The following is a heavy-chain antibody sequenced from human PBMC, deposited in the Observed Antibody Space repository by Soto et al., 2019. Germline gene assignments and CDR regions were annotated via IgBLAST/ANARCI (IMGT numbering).Heavy chain of an antibody. J-gene: IGHJ1*01. V-gene: IGHV3-30*04. Sequence: HPGGSLRLSCAASGFTFNSFTMHWVRQAPGKGLEWVAVISHDGSHKYTADSVKGRFTISRDDPKNTLYLQMNSLRVEDTAIYYCATWEERYFQDWGQGTLVTVSS. D-gene: IGHD1-26*01. CDR2: ISHDGSHK. CDR1: GFTFNSFT. CDR3: ATWEERYFQD.